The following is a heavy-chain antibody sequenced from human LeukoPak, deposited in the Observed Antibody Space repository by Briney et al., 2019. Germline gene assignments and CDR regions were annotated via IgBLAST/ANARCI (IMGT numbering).Heavy chain of an antibody. CDR2: IYHSGST. V-gene: IGHV4-38-2*02. CDR1: GYSISSGYY. CDR3: ARRPSFNAMARNWFDP. J-gene: IGHJ5*02. Sequence: SSETLSLTCTVSGYSISSGYYWGWIRQPPGQGLEWIGSIYHSGSTYYNPSLKSRVTISVDTSKNQFSLKLSSVTAADTAVYYSARRPSFNAMARNWFDPWGQGTLVTVSS. D-gene: IGHD2-2*01.